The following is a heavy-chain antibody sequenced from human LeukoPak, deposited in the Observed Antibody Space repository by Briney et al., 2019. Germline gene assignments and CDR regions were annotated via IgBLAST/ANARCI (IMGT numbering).Heavy chain of an antibody. V-gene: IGHV4-59*01. J-gene: IGHJ4*02. CDR2: IYYSGGT. CDR1: GDSISGYY. D-gene: IGHD3-3*01. Sequence: PSETLSLTCTVSGDSISGYYWSWIRQPPGKGLEWIGYIYYSGGTNYNPSLKSRLTISVDTSKNQFSLKVSSVTAADTAVYYCARAGRRSGYYYFDYWGQGTLVTVSS. CDR3: ARAGRRSGYYYFDY.